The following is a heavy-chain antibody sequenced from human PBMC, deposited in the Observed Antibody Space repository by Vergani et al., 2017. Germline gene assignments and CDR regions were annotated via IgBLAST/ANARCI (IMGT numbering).Heavy chain of an antibody. Sequence: VQLVESGGGVVQPGRSLRLSCAASGFTFSGSAMHWVRQASGKGLEWVGRIRSKANSYTTAYAASVKGRFTISRDDSKNTAYLQMNSLKTEDTAVYYCTRRGGTDRPVRGVIITGLIFDPWGQGTLVTVSS. J-gene: IGHJ5*02. CDR1: GFTFSGSA. V-gene: IGHV3-73*01. CDR2: IRSKANSYTT. CDR3: TRRGGTDRPVRGVIITGLIFDP. D-gene: IGHD3-10*01.